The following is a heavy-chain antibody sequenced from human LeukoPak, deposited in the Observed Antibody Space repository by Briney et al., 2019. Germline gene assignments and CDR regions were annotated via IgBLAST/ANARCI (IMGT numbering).Heavy chain of an antibody. Sequence: ASQTLSLTCTVSGGSISSGGYYWSWIRQHPGRGLEWIGYIYYNGSTYYNPSLKSRVTISVDTSKNQFSLKLSSVTAADTAVYYCARLRFGEFPYYYGMDVWGQGTTVTVSS. J-gene: IGHJ6*02. D-gene: IGHD3-10*01. CDR3: ARLRFGEFPYYYGMDV. V-gene: IGHV4-31*03. CDR2: IYYNGST. CDR1: GGSISSGGYY.